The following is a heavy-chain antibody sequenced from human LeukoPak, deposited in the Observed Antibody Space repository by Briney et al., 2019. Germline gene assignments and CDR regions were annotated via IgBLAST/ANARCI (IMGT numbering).Heavy chain of an antibody. J-gene: IGHJ4*02. CDR1: GFTFSSYG. CDR2: IWYDGSNK. Sequence: GRSLRLSCAASGFTFSSYGMHWVRQAPGKGLEWVAVIWYDGSNKYYADSVKGRFTISRDNSKYTLYLQMNSLRAEDTAVYYCARGEYSRSSGFDYWGQGSLVTVSS. V-gene: IGHV3-33*01. CDR3: ARGEYSRSSGFDY. D-gene: IGHD6-6*01.